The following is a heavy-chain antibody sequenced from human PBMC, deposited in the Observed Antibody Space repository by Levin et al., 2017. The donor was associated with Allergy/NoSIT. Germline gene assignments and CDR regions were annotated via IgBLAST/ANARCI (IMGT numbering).Heavy chain of an antibody. J-gene: IGHJ3*02. Sequence: VASVKVSCKASGGTFSSYAISWVRQAPGQGLEWMGGIIPIFGTANYAQKFQGRVTITADESTSTAYMELSSLRSEDTAVYYCARELYYYDINDAFDIWGQGTMVTVSS. D-gene: IGHD3-22*01. CDR2: IIPIFGTA. CDR3: ARELYYYDINDAFDI. CDR1: GGTFSSYA. V-gene: IGHV1-69*13.